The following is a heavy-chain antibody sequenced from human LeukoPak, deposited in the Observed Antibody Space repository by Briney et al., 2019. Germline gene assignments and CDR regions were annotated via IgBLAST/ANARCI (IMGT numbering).Heavy chain of an antibody. V-gene: IGHV3-48*04. J-gene: IGHJ4*02. Sequence: PGGSLRLSCAASGFTFSNYIMNWVRQAPGKGLEWLSYISSSSSPIYYADSVKGRFTLSRHNSKNTLYLQMNSLRAEDTAVYYCTRDKSSGCLDWGQGTLVTVSS. CDR1: GFTFSNYI. CDR3: TRDKSSGCLD. D-gene: IGHD6-19*01. CDR2: ISSSSSPI.